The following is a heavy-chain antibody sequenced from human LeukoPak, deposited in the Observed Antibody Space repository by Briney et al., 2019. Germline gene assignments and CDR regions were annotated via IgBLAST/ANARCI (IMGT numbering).Heavy chain of an antibody. J-gene: IGHJ4*02. Sequence: SETLSLTCIVSGDSISVYYWSWIRQPPGKGLEWIGYIYYSGSTNYNPSLKSRVTISVDTSKNQFSLKVSSVTSADTAVYYCARDSGSSGKFDYWGQGTVVTVSS. CDR3: ARDSGSSGKFDY. V-gene: IGHV4-59*01. D-gene: IGHD3-22*01. CDR2: IYYSGST. CDR1: GDSISVYY.